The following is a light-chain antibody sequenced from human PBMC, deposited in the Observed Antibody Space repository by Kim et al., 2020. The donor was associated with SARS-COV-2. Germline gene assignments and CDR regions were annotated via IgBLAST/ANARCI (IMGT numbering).Light chain of an antibody. J-gene: IGLJ1*01. V-gene: IGLV2-11*01. CDR3: CSYAGSYTFV. CDR2: DVS. CDR1: SSDVGGYNY. Sequence: QSALTQPHSVSGSPGQSVTISCTGTSSDVGGYNYVSWYQQHPGKAPKLMIYDVSKRPSGVPDRFSGSKSGNTASLTISGLQAEDEADCYCCSYAGSYTFVFGTGTKVTVL.